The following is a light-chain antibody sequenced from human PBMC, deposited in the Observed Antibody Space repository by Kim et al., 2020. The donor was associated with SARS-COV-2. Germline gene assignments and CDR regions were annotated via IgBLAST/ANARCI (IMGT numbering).Light chain of an antibody. Sequence: LSLSPVERATLSCRASQSSYLAWYQQKPGQAPRLLIYDASDRATGIPARFSGSGSGTDFTLTISSLEPEDFAIYYCQQRSNWLWTFGQGTKVDIK. J-gene: IGKJ1*01. V-gene: IGKV3-11*01. CDR2: DAS. CDR1: QSSY. CDR3: QQRSNWLWT.